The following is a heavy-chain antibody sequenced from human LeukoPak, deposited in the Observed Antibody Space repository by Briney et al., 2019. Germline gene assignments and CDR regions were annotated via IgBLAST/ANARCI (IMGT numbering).Heavy chain of an antibody. CDR3: ATDYGGNSVRSWGGVY. CDR2: INPNSGGT. CDR1: GGTFSGYA. V-gene: IGHV1-2*02. D-gene: IGHD4-23*01. Sequence: ASVKVSCKASGGTFSGYAISWVRQAPGQGLEWMGWINPNSGGTNYAQKFQGRVTMTRDTSISTAYMELSRLRSDDTAVYYCATDYGGNSVRSWGGVYWGQGTLVTVSS. J-gene: IGHJ4*02.